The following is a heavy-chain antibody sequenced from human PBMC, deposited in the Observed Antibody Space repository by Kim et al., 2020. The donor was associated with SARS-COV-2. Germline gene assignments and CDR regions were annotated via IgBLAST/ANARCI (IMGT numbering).Heavy chain of an antibody. CDR1: GNTFTSYD. Sequence: ASVKVSCKASGNTFTSYDINWVRQASGQGLEWMGWMNPNSGNTGSAQKFQGRVTMTRNTSTSTAYMELSSLRPEDTAVYYCARNSVVSHYFDYWGQGTLVTVSS. CDR3: ARNSVVSHYFDY. J-gene: IGHJ4*02. V-gene: IGHV1-8*01. D-gene: IGHD2-15*01. CDR2: MNPNSGNT.